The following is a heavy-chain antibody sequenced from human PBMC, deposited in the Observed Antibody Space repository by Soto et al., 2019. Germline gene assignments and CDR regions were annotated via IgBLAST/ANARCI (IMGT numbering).Heavy chain of an antibody. CDR3: ARDGYYYDTDV. CDR2: IKQDGSQK. J-gene: IGHJ6*02. V-gene: IGHV3-7*03. Sequence: GGSLRLSCVASGFTFSSSWMTWARQAPGKGLEWVANIKQDGSQKYYVDSVKGRFTISRDNAKNSLYLQMNSLRADDTAVYYCARDGYYYDTDVWGQGTTVTVSS. CDR1: GFTFSSSW.